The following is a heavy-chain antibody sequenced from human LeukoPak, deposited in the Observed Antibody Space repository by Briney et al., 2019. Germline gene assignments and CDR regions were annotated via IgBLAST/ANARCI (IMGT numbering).Heavy chain of an antibody. Sequence: GGSLRLSCAASGFTLSSYSMNWVRQAPGKGLEWVSSISSSSSCIYYADSVKGRFTISRDNAKNSLYLQMNSLRAEDTAVYYCARDLVVRYFDYWGQGTLVTVSS. CDR2: ISSSSSCI. CDR1: GFTLSSYS. D-gene: IGHD3-22*01. V-gene: IGHV3-21*01. J-gene: IGHJ4*02. CDR3: ARDLVVRYFDY.